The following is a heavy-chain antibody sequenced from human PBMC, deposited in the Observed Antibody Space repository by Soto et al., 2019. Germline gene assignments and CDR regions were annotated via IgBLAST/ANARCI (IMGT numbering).Heavy chain of an antibody. V-gene: IGHV1-69*01. D-gene: IGHD2-2*01. CDR1: GGTFGSYA. CDR2: IIPIPGTA. CDR3: ARSQSSSSSLEIYYCYYYSMEV. Sequence: QVQLVQSGAEVKKPGSSVKVSCKASGGTFGSYAISWVRQAPGQGLEWMGGIIPIPGTANYAQKFQGRVTIAADESTSTAYMELSSLSSEDTAVYYCARSQSSSSSLEIYYCYYYSMEVWGQGPPVTVSS. J-gene: IGHJ6*02.